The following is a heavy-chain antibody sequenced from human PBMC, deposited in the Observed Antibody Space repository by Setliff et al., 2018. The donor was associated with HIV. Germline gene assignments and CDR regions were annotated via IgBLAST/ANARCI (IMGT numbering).Heavy chain of an antibody. CDR3: VREVVRTLDY. CDR2: IKQDGSEE. D-gene: IGHD2-15*01. CDR1: GFTFSSYW. V-gene: IGHV3-7*03. Sequence: GGSLRLSCAASGFTFSSYWMSWVRQPPGKGLEWVANIKQDGSEEYRVDSVKGRFTISRDNAKNSLYLQMNSLTAEDTAVYYCVREVVRTLDYWGQGTLVTVSS. J-gene: IGHJ4*02.